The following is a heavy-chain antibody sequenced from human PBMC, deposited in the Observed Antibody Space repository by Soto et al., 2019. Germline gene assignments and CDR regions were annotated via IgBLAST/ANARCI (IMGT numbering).Heavy chain of an antibody. J-gene: IGHJ4*02. D-gene: IGHD6-13*01. CDR3: AKGEVSSSWYRLFGVDY. V-gene: IGHV3-30*18. CDR2: ISYNGDNK. Sequence: QVQLVESGGGVVQPGRSLRLSCAASGFTFSNYGMHWVRQAPGKGLEWVAVISYNGDNKYYADSVKGRFTISRDNSKTTLYLQMNSLRADDTAVYYCAKGEVSSSWYRLFGVDYWGQGTLVTVSS. CDR1: GFTFSNYG.